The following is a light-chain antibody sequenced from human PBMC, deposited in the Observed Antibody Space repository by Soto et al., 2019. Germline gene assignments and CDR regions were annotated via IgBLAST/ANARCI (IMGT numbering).Light chain of an antibody. CDR1: QGIRND. J-gene: IGKJ5*01. V-gene: IGKV1D-13*01. CDR2: DAS. CDR3: QQYKNWPL. Sequence: AIQVTQSPSSLSASVGDRVTITCRASQGIRNDLGWYQQKPGKPPKVLTYDASSLESGVPSRFSGSGFGTEFTLTISSLQSEDFAVYYCQQYKNWPLFGQGTRLEN.